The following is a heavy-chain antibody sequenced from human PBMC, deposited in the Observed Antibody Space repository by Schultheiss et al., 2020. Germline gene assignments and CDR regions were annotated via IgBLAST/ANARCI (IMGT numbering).Heavy chain of an antibody. J-gene: IGHJ6*02. CDR1: GYNFNDYY. D-gene: IGHD3-22*01. Sequence: AAVKVSCKASGYNFNDYYIHWVRQAPGQGLEWMGWIYPISGGTNYAQKFQGRVTMTRDTSISTAYMELRSLRSDDTAVYYCARAIPPYDSSGYYPPLAWYYGMDVWGQGTTVTVSS. CDR2: IYPISGGT. CDR3: ARAIPPYDSSGYYPPLAWYYGMDV. V-gene: IGHV1-2*02.